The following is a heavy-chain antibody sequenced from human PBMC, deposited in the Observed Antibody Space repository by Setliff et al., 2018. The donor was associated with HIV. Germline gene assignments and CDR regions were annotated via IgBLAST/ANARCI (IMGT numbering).Heavy chain of an antibody. V-gene: IGHV4-39*07. CDR3: ARYHYGVDWFDP. J-gene: IGHJ5*02. D-gene: IGHD3-10*01. CDR2: SYYSGST. CDR1: GGSINSSHYY. Sequence: SETLSLTCTVSGGSINSSHYYWGWIRQSPGKGLEWIGSSYYSGSTYYNPSLKSRVTISLDTSKSEFSLKVNSVTAADTAVYFCARYHYGVDWFDPWGRGTLVTVSS.